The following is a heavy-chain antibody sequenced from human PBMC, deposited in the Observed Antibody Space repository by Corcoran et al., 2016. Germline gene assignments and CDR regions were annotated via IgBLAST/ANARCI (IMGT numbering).Heavy chain of an antibody. D-gene: IGHD3-22*01. V-gene: IGHV4-34*01. Sequence: QVQLQQWGAGLLKPSETLSLTCAVYGGSFSGYYWSWIRQPPGKGLEWIGEINHSGSTNYNPSLKSRVTISVDTSKNQFSLKLSSVTAADTAVYYCARVRDSRGAQMGQEGDYWGQGTLVTVSS. CDR2: INHSGST. CDR3: ARVRDSRGAQMGQEGDY. J-gene: IGHJ4*02. CDR1: GGSFSGYY.